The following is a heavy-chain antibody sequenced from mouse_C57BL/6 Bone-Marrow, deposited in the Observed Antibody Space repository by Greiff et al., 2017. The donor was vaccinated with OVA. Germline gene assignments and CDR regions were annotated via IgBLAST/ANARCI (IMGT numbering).Heavy chain of an antibody. D-gene: IGHD4-1*01. CDR2: IYPRSGNT. V-gene: IGHV1-81*01. CDR1: GYTFTSYG. CDR3: ARAGTVYYYAMDY. Sequence: QVQLKESGAELARPGASVKLSCKASGYTFTSYGISWVKQRTGQGLEWIGEIYPRSGNTYYNEKFKGKATLTADKSSSTAYMELRSLTSEDSAVYFCARAGTVYYYAMDYWGQGTSVTVSS. J-gene: IGHJ4*01.